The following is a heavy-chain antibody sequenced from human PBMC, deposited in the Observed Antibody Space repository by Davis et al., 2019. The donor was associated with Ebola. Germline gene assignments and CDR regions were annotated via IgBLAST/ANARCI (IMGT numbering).Heavy chain of an antibody. CDR3: SRYLDCSGGSCYNS. V-gene: IGHV3-73*01. CDR1: GFTFSASS. CDR2: MRTRPNNYAT. D-gene: IGHD2-15*01. Sequence: GGSLRLSCAASGFTFSASSIHWVRQASGKGLEWVGRMRTRPNNYATSYAASVTGRFTISRDDSKNTAYLEMNSLKTEDTAVYYCSRYLDCSGGSCYNSWGQGTLVTVSS. J-gene: IGHJ4*02.